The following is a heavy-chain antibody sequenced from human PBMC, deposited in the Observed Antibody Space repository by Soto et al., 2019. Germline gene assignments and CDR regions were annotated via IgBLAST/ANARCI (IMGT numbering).Heavy chain of an antibody. CDR3: AEGPTTVTNNEAFDI. J-gene: IGHJ3*02. CDR2: IIPILGIA. V-gene: IGHV1-69*02. CDR1: GGTFSSYT. D-gene: IGHD4-17*01. Sequence: QVQLVQSGAEVKKPGSSVKVSCKASGGTFSSYTISWVRQAPGQGLEWMGRIIPILGIANYAQKFQGRVTITADKSTSKAYMELSSLRSEDTAVYYCAEGPTTVTNNEAFDIWGQGTMVTVSS.